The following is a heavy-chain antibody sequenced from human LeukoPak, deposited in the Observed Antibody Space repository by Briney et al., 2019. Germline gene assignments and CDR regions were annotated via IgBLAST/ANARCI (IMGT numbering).Heavy chain of an antibody. Sequence: WETLSLICSVSGHSVNNYYGSWLRQPRGKGREWLAYIFHSGDTNYNPSLKSRATISLDTSKNQFSLTLTSVTAADTAVYYCARQRGVSYYDAFDIWGQGTVVTVPS. CDR1: GHSVNNYY. V-gene: IGHV4-59*08. CDR2: IFHSGDT. D-gene: IGHD1-26*01. J-gene: IGHJ3*02. CDR3: ARQRGVSYYDAFDI.